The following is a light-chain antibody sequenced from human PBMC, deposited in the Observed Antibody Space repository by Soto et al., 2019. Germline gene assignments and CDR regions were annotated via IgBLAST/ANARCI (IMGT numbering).Light chain of an antibody. CDR1: SSDVGGYNY. CDR2: DVS. V-gene: IGLV2-14*01. CDR3: RSYTSISAYV. J-gene: IGLJ1*01. Sequence: QSVLTQPASVSGSPGQSITISCTGTSSDVGGYNYVSWYQQHPGKAPKLMIYDVSNRPSGVSNRFSGSKSGNTASLTISGLQAEDEADYYCRSYTSISAYVFGTGTKVTVL.